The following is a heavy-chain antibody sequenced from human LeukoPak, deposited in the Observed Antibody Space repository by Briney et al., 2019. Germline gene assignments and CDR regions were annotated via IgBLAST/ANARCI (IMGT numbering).Heavy chain of an antibody. V-gene: IGHV1-69*04. Sequence: VASVKVSCKASGGTFSSYAISWVRQAPGQGLEWMGRIIPILGIANYAQKFQGRVTITADKSTSTAYMELSSLRSEDTAVYYCASLQGGVQLHYYYGMDVWGQGTTVTVSS. J-gene: IGHJ6*02. CDR3: ASLQGGVQLHYYYGMDV. CDR1: GGTFSSYA. CDR2: IIPILGIA. D-gene: IGHD5-18*01.